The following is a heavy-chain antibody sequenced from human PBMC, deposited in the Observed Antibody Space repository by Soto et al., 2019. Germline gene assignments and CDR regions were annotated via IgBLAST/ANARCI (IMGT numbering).Heavy chain of an antibody. J-gene: IGHJ4*02. Sequence: ASVKVSCKASGYTFTSYDINWVRQATGQGLEWMGWMNPNSGNTGYAQKFQGRVTMTRNTSISTAYIELSSLRSEDTAVYYCARRLGVPAPPSGDYGGGETLVTVPS. CDR1: GYTFTSYD. CDR3: ARRLGVPAPPSGDY. D-gene: IGHD2-2*01. CDR2: MNPNSGNT. V-gene: IGHV1-8*01.